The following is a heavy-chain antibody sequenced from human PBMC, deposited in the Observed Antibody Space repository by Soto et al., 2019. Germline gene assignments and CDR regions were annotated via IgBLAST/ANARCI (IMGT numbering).Heavy chain of an antibody. J-gene: IGHJ5*02. V-gene: IGHV1-18*01. Sequence: ASVKVSCKASGYTFTSYGIGWVRQAPGQGLEWMGWISAYNGNTKYSQKFQGRVTITRDTSASTAYMELSSLRSEDTAVYYCARDRYYDSSGYYYGPHNWFDPWGQGTLVTVSS. D-gene: IGHD3-22*01. CDR3: ARDRYYDSSGYYYGPHNWFDP. CDR1: GYTFTSYG. CDR2: ISAYNGNT.